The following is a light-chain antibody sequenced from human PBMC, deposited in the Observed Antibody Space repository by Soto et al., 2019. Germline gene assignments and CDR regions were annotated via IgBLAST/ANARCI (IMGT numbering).Light chain of an antibody. J-gene: IGKJ5*01. V-gene: IGKV1-12*01. Sequence: DVQLTQSPSSVSASVGDRITITCRASQDVSSWLAWYQHKPGKAPKLLIYAAFNLQGGVPSRFSGSRSGTEFTLSINGLQPEDFGTYYCQQAKSAPLTFDQGTRLEIK. CDR3: QQAKSAPLT. CDR1: QDVSSW. CDR2: AAF.